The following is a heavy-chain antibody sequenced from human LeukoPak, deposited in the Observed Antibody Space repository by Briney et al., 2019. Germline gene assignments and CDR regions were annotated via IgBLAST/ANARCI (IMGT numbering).Heavy chain of an antibody. CDR1: GYSFTSHY. V-gene: IGHV1-46*01. J-gene: IGHJ5*02. CDR3: AGSYSSGWQRNWFGP. CDR2: INPSGSST. D-gene: IGHD6-19*01. Sequence: ASVKVSCKASGYSFTSHYMHWVRQAPGQGLEWLGLINPSGSSTLYAQKFQGRVTMTRDMSTTTDYMELRSLRSDDTAVYYCAGSYSSGWQRNWFGPWGQGTLVTVSS.